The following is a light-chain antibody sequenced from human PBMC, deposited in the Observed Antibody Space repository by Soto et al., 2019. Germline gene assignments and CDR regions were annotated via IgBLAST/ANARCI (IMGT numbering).Light chain of an antibody. V-gene: IGKV3-20*01. J-gene: IGKJ1*01. Sequence: PGERATLSCRASQSVTSDYLAWYQQKPGQAPRLLIYGASSRATGIPDRFSGSGSGTDFTLTISRLEPEDFAVYYCQQYGSSPRTFGQGTKVEIK. CDR3: QQYGSSPRT. CDR1: QSVTSDY. CDR2: GAS.